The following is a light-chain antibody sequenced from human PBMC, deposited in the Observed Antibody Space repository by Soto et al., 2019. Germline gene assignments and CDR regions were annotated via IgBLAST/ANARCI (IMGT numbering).Light chain of an antibody. J-gene: IGKJ3*01. CDR3: QHYNSYLQAFT. CDR1: QSISSW. CDR2: DAS. Sequence: DIQMTQSPSTLSASVGDRVTITCRASQSISSWLAWYQQKPGKAPKLLIYDASSLESGVPSRFSGSGSGTEFTLTISSLQPDDFATYYCQHYNSYLQAFTSGPGS. V-gene: IGKV1-5*01.